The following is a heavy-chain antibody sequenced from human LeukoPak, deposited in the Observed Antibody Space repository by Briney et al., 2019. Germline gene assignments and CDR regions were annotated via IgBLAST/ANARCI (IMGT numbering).Heavy chain of an antibody. Sequence: ASVKVSCKASGGTFSSYAISWVRQAPGQGLEWMGRINSIFGIANYAQKFQGRVTITADKSTSTAHVELSSLRSEDTAVYYCAREVSSGYYYDSSGYIDYWGQGTLVTVSS. CDR2: INSIFGIA. CDR1: GGTFSSYA. J-gene: IGHJ4*02. CDR3: AREVSSGYYYDSSGYIDY. V-gene: IGHV1-69*04. D-gene: IGHD3-22*01.